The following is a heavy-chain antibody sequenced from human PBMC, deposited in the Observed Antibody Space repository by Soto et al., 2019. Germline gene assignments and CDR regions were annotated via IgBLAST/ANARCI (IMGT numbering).Heavy chain of an antibody. D-gene: IGHD2-15*01. CDR2: IIPIFGTA. J-gene: IGHJ4*02. CDR1: GGTFSSYA. Sequence: ASVKVSCKASGGTFSSYAISWVRQAPGQGLEWMGGIIPIFGTANYAQKFQGRVTITADESTSTAYMELSSLRSEDTAVYYCARDKGVLGYCSGGSCPFDYWGQGTLVTVSS. V-gene: IGHV1-69*13. CDR3: ARDKGVLGYCSGGSCPFDY.